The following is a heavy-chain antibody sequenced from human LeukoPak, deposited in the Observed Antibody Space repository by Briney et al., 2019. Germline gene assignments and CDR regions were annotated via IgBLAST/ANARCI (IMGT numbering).Heavy chain of an antibody. CDR1: GFSFSSYS. CDR2: ISSSTTTI. Sequence: GGSLRLSCAASGFSFSSYSMNWVRQAPGKGLEWVSYISSSTTTIYYADSVKGRFTISRDNSKNTLYLQMNSLRAEDTAVYYCAKEQRGYTGYAVGSRFDPWGQGTLVTVSS. V-gene: IGHV3-48*01. J-gene: IGHJ5*02. CDR3: AKEQRGYTGYAVGSRFDP. D-gene: IGHD5-12*01.